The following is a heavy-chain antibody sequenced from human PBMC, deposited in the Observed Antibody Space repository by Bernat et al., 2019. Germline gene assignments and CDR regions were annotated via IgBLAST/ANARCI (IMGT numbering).Heavy chain of an antibody. J-gene: IGHJ6*02. CDR3: VRDGVYYYGSGSLNSGGSYYYYGMDV. D-gene: IGHD3-10*01. Sequence: LVESGGGVVQPGRSLRLSCAASGFTFSSYGTHWVRQAPGKGLEWVALIWYDGSNKYYADSVKGRFTISRDNSKNTLYLQMNSLRAEDTAVYYCVRDGVYYYGSGSLNSGGSYYYYGMDVWGQGTTVTVSS. CDR2: IWYDGSNK. CDR1: GFTFSSYG. V-gene: IGHV3-33*01.